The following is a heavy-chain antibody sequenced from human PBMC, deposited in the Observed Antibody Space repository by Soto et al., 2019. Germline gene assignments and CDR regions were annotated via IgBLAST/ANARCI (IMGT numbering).Heavy chain of an antibody. J-gene: IGHJ4*02. V-gene: IGHV1-46*03. CDR2: INPSGGST. D-gene: IGHD4-17*01. CDR3: GRDLRMTTYYFDY. Sequence: VSVKVSCKASGYTFTSYYMHLVRQAPGQGLEWMGIINPSGGSTSYAQKFQGRVTMTRDTSTSTVYMELSSLRSEDTAVYYCGRDLRMTTYYFDYWGQGTLGTVSS. CDR1: GYTFTSYY.